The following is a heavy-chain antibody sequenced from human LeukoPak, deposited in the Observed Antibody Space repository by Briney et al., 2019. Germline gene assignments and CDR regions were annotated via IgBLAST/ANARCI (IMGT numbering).Heavy chain of an antibody. V-gene: IGHV3-11*04. J-gene: IGHJ6*03. D-gene: IGHD3-10*01. CDR1: GFTFSDSY. Sequence: GGSLRLSCAASGFTFSDSYMSWIRQAPGKGLEWVSYISGSGSTIYYADSVKGRFTISRDNAKNSLYLQMNSLRAEDTAVYYCARDGSYYYYYMDVWGKGTTVTVSS. CDR2: ISGSGSTI. CDR3: ARDGSYYYYYMDV.